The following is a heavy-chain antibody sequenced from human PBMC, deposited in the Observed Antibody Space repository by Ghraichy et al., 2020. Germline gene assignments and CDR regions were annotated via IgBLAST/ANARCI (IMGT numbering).Heavy chain of an antibody. J-gene: IGHJ3*02. V-gene: IGHV3-48*02. CDR2: INTGSSTI. CDR3: ARDRFYGTGFDI. Sequence: GGSLRLSCAASGFTFSSYSMNWVRQAPGKGLEWVSYINTGSSTIYYADSVKGRFTISRDNAKNSLYLQMNSLRDEDTAVYYCARDRFYGTGFDIWGQGTMVTVSS. CDR1: GFTFSSYS. D-gene: IGHD3/OR15-3a*01.